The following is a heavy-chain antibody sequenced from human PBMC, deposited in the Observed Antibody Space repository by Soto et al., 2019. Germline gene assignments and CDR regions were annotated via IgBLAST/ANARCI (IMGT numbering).Heavy chain of an antibody. CDR1: GFTFSSYC. Sequence: GSLRLSFSASGFTFSSYCLHWVRQAPVKGLEWVAVISYDGSNKYYADSVKGRFTISRDNSKNTLYLQMNSLRAEDTAVYYCAKEREMATLAGELFDPWGQGTLVTVSS. J-gene: IGHJ5*02. CDR3: AKEREMATLAGELFDP. CDR2: ISYDGSNK. D-gene: IGHD5-12*01. V-gene: IGHV3-30*18.